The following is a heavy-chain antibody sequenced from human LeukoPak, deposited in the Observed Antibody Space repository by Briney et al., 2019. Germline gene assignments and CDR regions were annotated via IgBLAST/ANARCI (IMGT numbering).Heavy chain of an antibody. J-gene: IGHJ6*02. CDR1: GGTFSSYA. CDR3: ARLVGSYSSYYYYGMDV. V-gene: IGHV1-69*13. Sequence: ASVKVSCKASGGTFSSYAISWVRQAPGQGLEWMGGIIPIFGTANYAQKFQGRVTITADESTSTAYMGLSSLRSEDTAVYYCARLVGSYSSYYYYGMDVWGQGTTVTVSS. D-gene: IGHD1-26*01. CDR2: IIPIFGTA.